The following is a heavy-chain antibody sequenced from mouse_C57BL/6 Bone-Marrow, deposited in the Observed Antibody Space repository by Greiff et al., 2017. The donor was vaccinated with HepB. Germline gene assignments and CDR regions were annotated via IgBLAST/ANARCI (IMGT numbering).Heavy chain of an antibody. V-gene: IGHV14-4*01. CDR2: IDPENGDT. D-gene: IGHD1-1*01. J-gene: IGHJ2*01. CDR3: TGNYYGSSYYYFDY. CDR1: GFNIKDDY. Sequence: EVQLQQSGAELVRPGASVKLSCTASGFNIKDDYMHWVKQRPEQGLEWIGWIDPENGDTEYASKFQGKATITADTSSNTAYLQLSSLTSEDTAVYYCTGNYYGSSYYYFDYWGQGTTLTVSS.